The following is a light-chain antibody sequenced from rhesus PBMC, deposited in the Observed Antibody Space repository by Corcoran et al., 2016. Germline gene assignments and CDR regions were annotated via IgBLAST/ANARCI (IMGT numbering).Light chain of an antibody. V-gene: IGKV1-69*01. J-gene: IGKJ4*01. CDR3: QQHDNSPRA. CDR2: RAS. Sequence: DIQMTQSPSSLSASVGDRVTITCRASQGISNWLAWYQQKPGKAPNFLIDRASNLETGVPSRYSGSGSWTDFTLTISSLQPEDVAANYCQQHDNSPRAFGGGTKVEIK. CDR1: QGISNW.